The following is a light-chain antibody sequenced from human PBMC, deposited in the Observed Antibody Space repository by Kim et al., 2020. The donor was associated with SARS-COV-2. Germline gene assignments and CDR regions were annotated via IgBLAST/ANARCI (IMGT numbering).Light chain of an antibody. Sequence: LSQGERATLSCRASQSVSSYLAWYQQKPGQAPRLLIYDAFNRATGIPARFSGSGSGTDFTLTISSLEPEDFAVYYCQQRSNWPLTFGGGTKVDIK. V-gene: IGKV3-11*01. CDR1: QSVSSY. J-gene: IGKJ4*01. CDR2: DAF. CDR3: QQRSNWPLT.